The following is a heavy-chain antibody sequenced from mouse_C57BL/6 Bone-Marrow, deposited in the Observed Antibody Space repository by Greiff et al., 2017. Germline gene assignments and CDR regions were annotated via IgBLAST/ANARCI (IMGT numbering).Heavy chain of an antibody. V-gene: IGHV14-1*01. CDR2: IDPEDGDT. D-gene: IGHD1-1*01. CDR1: GFNIKDYY. CDR3: TTPRYYGSSYFDY. Sequence: DVQLQESGAELVRPGASVKLSCTASGFNIKDYYMHWVKQRPEQGLEWIGRIDPEDGDTEYAPKFQGKATMTADTSSNTAYLQLSSLTPADTAVYYCTTPRYYGSSYFDYWGQGTTLTVSS. J-gene: IGHJ2*01.